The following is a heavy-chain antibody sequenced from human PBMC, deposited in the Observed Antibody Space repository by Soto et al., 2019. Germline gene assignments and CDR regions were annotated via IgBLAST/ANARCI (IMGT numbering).Heavy chain of an antibody. CDR1: GYSFTSYW. J-gene: IGHJ6*02. CDR2: IDPSDSYT. CDR3: ARLTVTTNYYYGMDV. V-gene: IGHV5-10-1*01. D-gene: IGHD4-4*01. Sequence: GESLKISCKGSGYSFTSYWISWVRQMPGKGLEWMGRIDPSDSYTNYSPSFQGHVTISADKSISTAYLQWSSLKASDTAMYYCARLTVTTNYYYGMDVWGQGTTVTVSS.